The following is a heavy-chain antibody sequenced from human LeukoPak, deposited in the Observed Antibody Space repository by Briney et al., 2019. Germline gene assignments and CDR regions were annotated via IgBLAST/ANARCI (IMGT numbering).Heavy chain of an antibody. V-gene: IGHV3-33*01. CDR1: GFTFSSYG. CDR2: IWYDGSNK. Sequence: GRSLRLSCAASGFTFSSYGMHWVRQAPGKGLEWVAVIWYDGSNKYYADSVKGRFTISRDNSKNTLYLQMNSLRAEDTAVYYCAGDSYYDYVWGSYAFDIWGQGTMVTVSS. J-gene: IGHJ3*02. CDR3: AGDSYYDYVWGSYAFDI. D-gene: IGHD3-16*01.